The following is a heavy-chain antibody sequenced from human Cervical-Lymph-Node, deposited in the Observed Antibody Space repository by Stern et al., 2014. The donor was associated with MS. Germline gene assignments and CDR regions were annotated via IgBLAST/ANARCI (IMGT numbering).Heavy chain of an antibody. V-gene: IGHV3-7*01. CDR2: IKPDGSEP. CDR1: GFSFSAYW. D-gene: IGHD6-13*01. J-gene: IGHJ6*02. CDR3: ARDAGRGMCHSAYYYCGIDD. Sequence: VQLEESGAGLVQPGGSLRLSCAPSGFSFSAYWMTWVRQAPGTGLQWVASIKPDGSEPYYVASVQGRFTISRVNAKNSLSLLMNALSAEDTAVYDCARDAGRGMCHSAYYYCGIDDWGQGTTVTVSS.